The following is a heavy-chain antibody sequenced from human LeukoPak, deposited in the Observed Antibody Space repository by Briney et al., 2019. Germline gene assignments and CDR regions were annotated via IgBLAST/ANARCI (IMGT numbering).Heavy chain of an antibody. V-gene: IGHV3-53*01. CDR1: GFTVSSNY. D-gene: IGHD6-13*01. J-gene: IGHJ4*02. Sequence: GGSLRLSCAASGFTVSSNYMSWVRQAPGKGLEWVSSIYSGGSTYYADSVKGRFTISRDNSKNTVDLQMNSLRAEDTAVYYCAREIAAAGTNTFDYWGQGTLVTVSS. CDR2: IYSGGST. CDR3: AREIAAAGTNTFDY.